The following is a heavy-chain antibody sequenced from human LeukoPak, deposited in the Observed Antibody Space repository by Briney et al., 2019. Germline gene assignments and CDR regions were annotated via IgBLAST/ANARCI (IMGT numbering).Heavy chain of an antibody. D-gene: IGHD6-13*01. CDR3: ARGQRYSSSWYTRTTDYYYYYGMDV. CDR1: GGTLSSYA. Sequence: SVKVSCKASGGTLSSYAISWVRQAPGQGLEWMGGIIPIFGTANYAQKFQGRVTITADESTSTAYMELSSLRSEDTAVYYYARGQRYSSSWYTRTTDYYYYYGMDVWGQGTTVTVSS. V-gene: IGHV1-69*13. J-gene: IGHJ6*02. CDR2: IIPIFGTA.